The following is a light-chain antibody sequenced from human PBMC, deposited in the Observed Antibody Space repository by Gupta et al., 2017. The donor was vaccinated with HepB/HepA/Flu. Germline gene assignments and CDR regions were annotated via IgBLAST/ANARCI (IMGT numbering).Light chain of an antibody. Sequence: DIQMTQSPSTLSASVGDRVTITCRASQSISTWLAWYQQKPGEAPKLLIYKASNLQSGVPSRFSGSGSGTEFTLTISSLQPDDFATYYCEQQNSYSVTFGQGTKVEIK. CDR1: QSISTW. CDR2: KAS. V-gene: IGKV1-5*03. J-gene: IGKJ1*01. CDR3: EQQNSYSVT.